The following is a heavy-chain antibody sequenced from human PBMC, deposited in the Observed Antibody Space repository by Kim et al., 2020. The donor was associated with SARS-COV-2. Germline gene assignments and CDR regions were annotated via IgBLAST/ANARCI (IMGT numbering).Heavy chain of an antibody. CDR2: IIPIFGTA. J-gene: IGHJ2*01. Sequence: SVKVSCKASGGTFSSYAISWVRQAPGQGLEWMGGIIPIFGTANYAQKFQGRVTITADESTSTAYMELSSLRSEDTAVYYCARVAYGDSYWYFDLWGRGTLVTVSS. V-gene: IGHV1-69*13. CDR1: GGTFSSYA. D-gene: IGHD4-17*01. CDR3: ARVAYGDSYWYFDL.